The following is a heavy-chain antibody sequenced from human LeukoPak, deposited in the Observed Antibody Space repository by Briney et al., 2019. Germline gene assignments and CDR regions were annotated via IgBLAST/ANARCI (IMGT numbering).Heavy chain of an antibody. CDR3: TKLYQAAATWDAFDI. D-gene: IGHD2-2*01. V-gene: IGHV3-23*01. CDR2: ISGSGGST. J-gene: IGHJ3*02. CDR1: GFTFSSYA. Sequence: PGGSLRLSCAASGFTFSSYAMSWVRQAPGKGLEWVSAISGSGGSTYYADSVKGRFTISRDNSKNTLYLQMNSLRADDTAVYFCTKLYQAAATWDAFDIWGQGTMVTVSS.